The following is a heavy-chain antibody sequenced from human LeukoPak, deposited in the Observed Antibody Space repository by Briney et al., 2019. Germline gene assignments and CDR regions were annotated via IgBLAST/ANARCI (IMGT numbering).Heavy chain of an antibody. Sequence: LAGGSLRLSCAASGFTCSTCVMSWVRQAPGKGLEWLSLILHNGDSTYYADSVKGRFTISRDNSKNTLYLQMNSLRAEDTAVYYCARLSSFAFDIWGQGTMVTVSS. CDR2: ILHNGDST. CDR3: ARLSSFAFDI. V-gene: IGHV3-23*01. J-gene: IGHJ3*02. D-gene: IGHD3-16*02. CDR1: GFTCSTCV.